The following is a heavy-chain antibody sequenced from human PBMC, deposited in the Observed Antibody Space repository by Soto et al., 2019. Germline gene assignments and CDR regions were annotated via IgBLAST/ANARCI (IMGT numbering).Heavy chain of an antibody. Sequence: PSETLSLTCTVSGGSISSYYWSWIRQPPGKGLEWIGYIYYSGSTNYNPSLKSRVTISVDTSKNQFSLKLSSVTAADTAVYYCARLGYCSSTSCYISPHFEYWGQGTLGTVSS. D-gene: IGHD2-2*02. CDR3: ARLGYCSSTSCYISPHFEY. CDR1: GGSISSYY. CDR2: IYYSGST. J-gene: IGHJ4*02. V-gene: IGHV4-59*08.